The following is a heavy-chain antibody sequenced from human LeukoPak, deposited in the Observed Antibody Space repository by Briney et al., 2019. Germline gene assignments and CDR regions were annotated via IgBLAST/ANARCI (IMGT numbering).Heavy chain of an antibody. CDR1: GFTVSSTY. J-gene: IGHJ6*02. V-gene: IGHV3-53*01. Sequence: GGSLRLSCAASGFTVSSTYMSWVRQAPGKGLEWGSVIYSGGSKYYADSVKGRFTIFRDNSKNTLYLQMNSLRAEDTAVYYCARDLYSSSWYNYGMDVWGQGTTVTVSS. D-gene: IGHD6-13*01. CDR3: ARDLYSSSWYNYGMDV. CDR2: IYSGGSK.